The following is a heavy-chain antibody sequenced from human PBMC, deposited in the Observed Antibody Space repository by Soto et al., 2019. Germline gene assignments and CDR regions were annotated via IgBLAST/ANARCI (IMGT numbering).Heavy chain of an antibody. V-gene: IGHV3-13*01. J-gene: IGHJ2*01. CDR2: IGTAGDT. CDR1: GFTFSSYD. Sequence: GGSLILSCADSGFTFSSYDMHWVRQATGKGLEWVSAIGTAGDTYYPGSVKGRFTISRENAKNSLYLQMNSLRAGDTAVYYCARDRTTRRFGGWYFDLWGRGTLVTVSS. CDR3: ARDRTTRRFGGWYFDL. D-gene: IGHD3-16*01.